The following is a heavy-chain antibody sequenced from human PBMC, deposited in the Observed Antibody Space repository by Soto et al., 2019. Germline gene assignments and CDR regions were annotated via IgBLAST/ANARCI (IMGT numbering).Heavy chain of an antibody. V-gene: IGHV3-21*03. Sequence: PGGSLRLSCAASGFDFSTFCMNWVRQAPGKGLEWVSFLSPSYPYKSYADSVKGRFTISGDNAKNSVSLQMNSLRSDDTGVYYFALRPENFWSGYPEAFDYWGPGTLVTVSS. J-gene: IGHJ4*02. D-gene: IGHD3-3*01. CDR1: GFDFSTFC. CDR2: LSPSYPYK. CDR3: ALRPENFWSGYPEAFDY.